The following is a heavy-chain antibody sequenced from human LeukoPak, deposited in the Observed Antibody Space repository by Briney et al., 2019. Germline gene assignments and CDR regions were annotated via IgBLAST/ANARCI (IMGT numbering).Heavy chain of an antibody. D-gene: IGHD3-22*01. Sequence: GASVKVSCKVSGYTFTSYYIHWVRQAPGQGLEWMGIINPSGGSTSYAQKFQGRVTMTRDMSTSTVYMELSSLRSEDTAVYYCARDLDSSGYLRGWGQGTLVTVSS. CDR2: INPSGGST. CDR3: ARDLDSSGYLRG. CDR1: GYTFTSYY. V-gene: IGHV1-46*01. J-gene: IGHJ4*02.